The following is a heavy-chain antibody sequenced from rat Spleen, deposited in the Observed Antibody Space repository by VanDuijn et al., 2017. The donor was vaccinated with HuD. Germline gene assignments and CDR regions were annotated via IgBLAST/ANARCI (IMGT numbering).Heavy chain of an antibody. D-gene: IGHD1-6*01. CDR2: ISYSGST. V-gene: IGHV3-1*01. J-gene: IGHJ3*01. Sequence: EVQLQESGPGLVKPSQSLSLTCSVTGYSITSNYWGWIRKFPGNKMEWIGHISYSGSTSYNPSLKSRISITRDTSKNQFFLQLNSVTTEDTATYYCALMFTTGGNWFAYWGQGTLVTVSS. CDR1: GYSITSNY. CDR3: ALMFTTGGNWFAY.